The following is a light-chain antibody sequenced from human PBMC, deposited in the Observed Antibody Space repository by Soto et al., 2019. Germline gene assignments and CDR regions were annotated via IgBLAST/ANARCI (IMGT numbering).Light chain of an antibody. CDR1: QGIGSA. CDR2: DAS. Sequence: AIQLTQSPSSLSASIGDRVTITCRARQGIGSALAWYQQAPGKPPKLLIFDASTLENGVPSRFSGGGSGTDFTLTISSLQPDGFATYYCLLFNTYPQAFGGGTKVEIK. V-gene: IGKV1-13*02. J-gene: IGKJ4*01. CDR3: LLFNTYPQA.